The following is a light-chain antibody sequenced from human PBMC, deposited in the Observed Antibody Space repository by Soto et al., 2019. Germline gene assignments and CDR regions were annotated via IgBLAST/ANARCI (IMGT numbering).Light chain of an antibody. V-gene: IGLV1-44*01. CDR1: SSNIGANT. J-gene: IGLJ3*02. Sequence: QSVLTQPPSASGTPGQTVTISCSGSSSNIGANTVNWFQHLPGTAPKLLIYSNNQRPSGVPDRVSGSKSGTSVTLAISGRKSEDEADYYCAAWDARLDGVVFGGGTKLTVL. CDR2: SNN. CDR3: AAWDARLDGVV.